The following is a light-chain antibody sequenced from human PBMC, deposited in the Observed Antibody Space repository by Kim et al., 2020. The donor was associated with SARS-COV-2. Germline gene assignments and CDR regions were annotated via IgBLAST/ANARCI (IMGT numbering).Light chain of an antibody. Sequence: SASVGDRVTITCRASQSISSWLAWYQQKPGKAPKLLIYDASSLESGVPSRFSGSGSGTEFTLTISSLQPDDFATYHCQQYKSFWTFGQGTKVEIK. CDR2: DAS. CDR1: QSISSW. CDR3: QQYKSFWT. J-gene: IGKJ1*01. V-gene: IGKV1-5*01.